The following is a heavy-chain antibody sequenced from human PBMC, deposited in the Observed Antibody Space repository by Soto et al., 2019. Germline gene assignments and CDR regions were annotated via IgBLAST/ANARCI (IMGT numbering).Heavy chain of an antibody. CDR3: ARIITMVRGVISDYYYYGMDV. CDR2: IDWDDDK. Sequence: XGPTLVNPTQTLTLTCTFSGFSLSTSGMCVSWVRQPPGKALEWLALIDWDDDKYYSTSLKTRLTISKDTPKNQVVLTMTNMDPVDTATYYCARIITMVRGVISDYYYYGMDVWRQGNTVTVSS. D-gene: IGHD3-10*01. CDR1: GFSLSTSGMC. J-gene: IGHJ6*02. V-gene: IGHV2-70*20.